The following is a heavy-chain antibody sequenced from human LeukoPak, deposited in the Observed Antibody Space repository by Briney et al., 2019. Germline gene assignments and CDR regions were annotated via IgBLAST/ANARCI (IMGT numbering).Heavy chain of an antibody. CDR2: ISWNSGSI. D-gene: IGHD3-3*01. J-gene: IGHJ4*02. CDR3: AKDKSRFLEWLSFDY. CDR1: GFTFDDYA. Sequence: GRSLRLSCAASGFTFDDYAMHWVPQAPGEGLEWVSGISWNSGSIGYADSVKGRFTISRDNAKNSLYLQMNSLRAEDMALYYCAKDKSRFLEWLSFDYWGQGTLVTVSS. V-gene: IGHV3-9*03.